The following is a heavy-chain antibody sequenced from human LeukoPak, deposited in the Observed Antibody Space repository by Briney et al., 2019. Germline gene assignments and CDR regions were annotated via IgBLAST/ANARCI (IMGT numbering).Heavy chain of an antibody. Sequence: ASVKVSCKASGYTLTGYYMRWVRQAPGQGLEWMGWINPNSGGTNYAQKFQGRVTMTRDTSISTAYMELSRLRSDDTAVYYCARDAVVVVAGNWFDPWGEGTLVTVSS. J-gene: IGHJ5*02. D-gene: IGHD2-15*01. CDR2: INPNSGGT. CDR3: ARDAVVVVAGNWFDP. CDR1: GYTLTGYY. V-gene: IGHV1-2*02.